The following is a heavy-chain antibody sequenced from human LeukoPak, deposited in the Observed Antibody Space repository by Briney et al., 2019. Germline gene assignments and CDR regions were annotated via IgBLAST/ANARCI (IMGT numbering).Heavy chain of an antibody. CDR2: ISGSGATT. V-gene: IGHV3-23*01. J-gene: IGHJ6*02. Sequence: GGSLRLSCAASGFTFSSYAMSWVRQAPGKGLEWVSAISGSGATTYYAASVKGRFPISRDNSKNTLYLQMDSLRADDTAVYYCAKDSSTTNPYYGLDVWGQGTTVTVSS. D-gene: IGHD2/OR15-2a*01. CDR3: AKDSSTTNPYYGLDV. CDR1: GFTFSSYA.